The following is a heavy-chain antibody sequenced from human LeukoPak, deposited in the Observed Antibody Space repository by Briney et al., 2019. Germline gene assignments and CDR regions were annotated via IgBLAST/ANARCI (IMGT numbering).Heavy chain of an antibody. CDR1: GGTFSSYA. V-gene: IGHV1-69*13. J-gene: IGHJ4*02. Sequence: ASVKVSCKASGGTFSSYAISWVRQAPGQGLEWMGGIIPIFGTTNYAQKFQGRVRITADESTSTAYMELTSLRSEDTAVYYCAKSAYYGSDLTSPIDYWGQGTLVTVSS. D-gene: IGHD3-10*01. CDR2: IIPIFGTT. CDR3: AKSAYYGSDLTSPIDY.